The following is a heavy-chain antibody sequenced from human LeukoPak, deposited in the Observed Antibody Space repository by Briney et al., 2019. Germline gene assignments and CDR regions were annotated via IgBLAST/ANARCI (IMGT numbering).Heavy chain of an antibody. D-gene: IGHD3-10*01. Sequence: ETLSLTCTVSGGSISSYYWSWIRQPPGKGLEWVSAISGSGGSTYYADSVKGRFTISRDNSKNTLYLQMNSLRAEDTAVYYCAKVKLLWFGELSDWFDPWGQGTLVTVSS. CDR2: ISGSGGST. V-gene: IGHV3-23*01. J-gene: IGHJ5*02. CDR1: GGSISSYY. CDR3: AKVKLLWFGELSDWFDP.